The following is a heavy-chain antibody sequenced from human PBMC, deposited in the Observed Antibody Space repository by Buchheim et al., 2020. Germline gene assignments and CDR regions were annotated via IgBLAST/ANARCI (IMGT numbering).Heavy chain of an antibody. V-gene: IGHV3-48*01. Sequence: EVQLVESGGGLVQPGGSLRLSCAASGFTFSSYSMNWVRQAPGKGLEWVSYISSSSSTIYYADSVKGRFTISRDNAKNSLYLQMNSLRAEDTAVYYCAREKSSGWPEISFDPWGQVTL. CDR3: AREKSSGWPEISFDP. J-gene: IGHJ5*02. CDR2: ISSSSSTI. CDR1: GFTFSSYS. D-gene: IGHD6-19*01.